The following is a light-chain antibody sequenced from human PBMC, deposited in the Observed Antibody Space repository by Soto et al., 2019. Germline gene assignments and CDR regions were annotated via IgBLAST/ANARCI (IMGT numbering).Light chain of an antibody. V-gene: IGLV2-14*03. CDR1: SSDVGGYNY. CDR2: DVD. J-gene: IGLJ1*01. CDR3: SSYTSRSTYV. Sequence: QSVLTQPASVSGSPGQSITISCTGTSSDVGGYNYVSWYQHHPGKAPKLLIYDVDNRPSGVSDRFSGSKSGNTASLTISGLQTEDEADYYCSSYTSRSTYVFGTGTKVTVL.